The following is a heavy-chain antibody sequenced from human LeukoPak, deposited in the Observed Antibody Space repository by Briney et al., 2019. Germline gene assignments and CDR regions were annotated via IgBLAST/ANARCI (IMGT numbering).Heavy chain of an antibody. J-gene: IGHJ4*02. CDR2: IKSKTDGGTT. Sequence: GGSLRLSCAVSGLTLSNVWMNWVRQAPGKGLEWVGRIKSKTDGGTTDYAAPVKGRFTISRDDSKNTLYLQMNSLKTEDTAVYYCTTGDSGSYYGDPSYYFDYWGQGTLVTVSS. CDR1: GLTLSNVW. CDR3: TTGDSGSYYGDPSYYFDY. D-gene: IGHD3-10*01. V-gene: IGHV3-15*07.